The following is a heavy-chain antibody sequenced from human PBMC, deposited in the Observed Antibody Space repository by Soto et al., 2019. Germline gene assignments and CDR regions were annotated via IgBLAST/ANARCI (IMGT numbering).Heavy chain of an antibody. Sequence: GGSLRLSCAASGFAFSDYWMHWVRQTPGKGLVCISRINGDGSATSYADHVKGRFTISRDNAKNTLYLQMNSLRAEDTAVYYCARWSYLDYWGQGTRVTVSS. CDR1: GFAFSDYW. D-gene: IGHD3-3*01. V-gene: IGHV3-74*01. CDR2: INGDGSAT. J-gene: IGHJ4*02. CDR3: ARWSYLDY.